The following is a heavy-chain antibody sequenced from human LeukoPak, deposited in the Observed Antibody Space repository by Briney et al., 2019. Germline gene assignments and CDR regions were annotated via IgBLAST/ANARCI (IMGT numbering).Heavy chain of an antibody. CDR1: RFTLNTYA. CDR3: ARDYADYVGYFFFDY. J-gene: IGHJ4*02. CDR2: ISGGGETT. V-gene: IGHV3-23*01. D-gene: IGHD4-17*01. Sequence: GGSLRLSCAASRFTLNTYAMSWIRQAPGKGLEWVSSISGGGETTYYADSAKGRFTISRDNSQNTLYLQMNSLRAEDTAVYYCARDYADYVGYFFFDYWGQGTLVTVSS.